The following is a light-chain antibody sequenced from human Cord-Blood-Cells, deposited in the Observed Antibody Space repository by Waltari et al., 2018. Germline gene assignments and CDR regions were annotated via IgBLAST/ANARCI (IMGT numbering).Light chain of an antibody. CDR1: KSGDKY. CDR3: QAWDSSTYV. Sequence: SYELTQPPSVSVSPGQKASITCSGAKSGDKYACWYQQKPGQSPVLVIYQDSKRPSGIPERFSGSNSGNTATLTISGTQAMDEADYYCQAWDSSTYVFGTRTKVTVL. J-gene: IGLJ1*01. CDR2: QDS. V-gene: IGLV3-1*01.